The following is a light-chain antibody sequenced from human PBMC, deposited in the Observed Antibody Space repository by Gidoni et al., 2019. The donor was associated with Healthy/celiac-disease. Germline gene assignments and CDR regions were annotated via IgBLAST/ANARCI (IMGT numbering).Light chain of an antibody. J-gene: IGKJ1*01. Sequence: ELVMTQSPATLSVSPGERATLSCRASQSVSSNLAWYQQKPGQAPRLLIYGAATRATGIPARLSGSGCGTEFTLTMSSLQSEDFAVYYCQQYNNWPRTFGQGTKVEIK. CDR2: GAA. CDR1: QSVSSN. V-gene: IGKV3-15*01. CDR3: QQYNNWPRT.